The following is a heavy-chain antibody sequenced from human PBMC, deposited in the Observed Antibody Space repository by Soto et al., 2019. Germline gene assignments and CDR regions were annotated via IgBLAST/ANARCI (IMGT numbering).Heavy chain of an antibody. V-gene: IGHV3-23*01. J-gene: IGHJ4*02. CDR3: AKANYDILTGYYSPADY. D-gene: IGHD3-9*01. CDR2: ISGSGGST. CDR1: GFTFSSYA. Sequence: GGSLRLCCAASGFTFSSYAMSWVRQAPGKGLEWVSAISGSGGSTYYADSVKGRFTISRDNSKNTLYLQMNSLRAEDTAVYYCAKANYDILTGYYSPADYSGQGTLVTVSS.